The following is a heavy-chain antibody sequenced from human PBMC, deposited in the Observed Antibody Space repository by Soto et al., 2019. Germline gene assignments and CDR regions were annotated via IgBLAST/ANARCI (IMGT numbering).Heavy chain of an antibody. Sequence: SETLSRTWIVGGSCSSIGTDCWGWIRHPPGKGLEWIGNIHYSGSTYYNPSLKSRVNISVATPKNQFSLKLSSVTAADTAVYYFERSFGVAADDTFDYWGQGTLITVSS. CDR3: ERSFGVAADDTFDY. V-gene: IGHV4-39*07. J-gene: IGHJ4*02. CDR1: GSCSSIGTDC. CDR2: IHYSGST. D-gene: IGHD6-13*01.